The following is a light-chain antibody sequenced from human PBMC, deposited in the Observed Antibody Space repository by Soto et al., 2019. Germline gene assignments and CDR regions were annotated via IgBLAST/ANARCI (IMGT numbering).Light chain of an antibody. CDR2: EAT. Sequence: QSVLTQPASVSGSPGQSITISCAGTSDDVGAYKYVSWYQQHPGKAPQLLIYEATNRPSGISGRFSASKSGNTASLTISGLQAEDEADYYCQSYDSSLSGYVFGTGTKVTVL. J-gene: IGLJ1*01. CDR3: QSYDSSLSGYV. CDR1: SDDVGAYKY. V-gene: IGLV2-14*01.